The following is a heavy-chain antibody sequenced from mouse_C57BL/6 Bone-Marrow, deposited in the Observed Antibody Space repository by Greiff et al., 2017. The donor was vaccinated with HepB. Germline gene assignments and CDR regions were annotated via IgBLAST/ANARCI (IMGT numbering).Heavy chain of an antibody. J-gene: IGHJ2*01. CDR1: GFNIKDYY. CDR2: IDPEDGET. Sequence: VQLKESGAELVKPGASVKLSCTASGFNIKDYYMHWVKQRTEQGLEWIGRIDPEDGETKYAPKFQGKATITADTSSNTAYLQLSSLTSEDTAVYYCAEGGLRRVYYFDYWGQGTTLTVSS. CDR3: AEGGLRRVYYFDY. D-gene: IGHD2-4*01. V-gene: IGHV14-2*01.